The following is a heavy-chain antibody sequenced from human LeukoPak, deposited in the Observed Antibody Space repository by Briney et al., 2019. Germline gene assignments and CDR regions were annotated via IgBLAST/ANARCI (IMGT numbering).Heavy chain of an antibody. D-gene: IGHD3-3*01. CDR3: ARGLRFLEWLSNPYNWFDP. J-gene: IGHJ5*02. CDR2: INHSGST. Sequence: SETLSLTCAVYGGSFSGYYWSWIRQPPGKGLGWIGEINHSGSTNYNPSLKSRVTISVDTSKNQFSLKLSSVTAADTAVYYCARGLRFLEWLSNPYNWFDPWGQGTLVTVSS. CDR1: GGSFSGYY. V-gene: IGHV4-34*01.